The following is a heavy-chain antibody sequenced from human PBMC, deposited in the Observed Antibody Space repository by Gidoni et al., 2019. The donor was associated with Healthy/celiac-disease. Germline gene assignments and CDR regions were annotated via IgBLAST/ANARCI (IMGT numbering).Heavy chain of an antibody. CDR3: ARGTGVGFGELLWNY. V-gene: IGHV3-66*01. CDR1: GFTVSSNY. J-gene: IGHJ4*02. Sequence: VHLVESGGGWVEPGGSLRLSCAASGFTVSSNYMGWVRHAPGKGLEWVAVIYSGGSTYYADPVKGRFTISRDNSKNTLYLQMNSLRAEDTAVYYCARGTGVGFGELLWNYWGQGTLATVSS. D-gene: IGHD3-10*01. CDR2: IYSGGST.